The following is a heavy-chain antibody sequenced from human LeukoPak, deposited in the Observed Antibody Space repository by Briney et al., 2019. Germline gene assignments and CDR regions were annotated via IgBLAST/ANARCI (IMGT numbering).Heavy chain of an antibody. Sequence: GGSLRLSCAASGFTFSSYGMHWVRQAPGKGLEWVAVISYDGSNKYYADSVKGRFTISRDNSKNTLSLQMNSLRAEDTAVYYCAKNLPDYYDSSGYYSRDDFDYWGQGTLVTVSS. CDR2: ISYDGSNK. D-gene: IGHD3-22*01. J-gene: IGHJ4*02. CDR1: GFTFSSYG. V-gene: IGHV3-30*18. CDR3: AKNLPDYYDSSGYYSRDDFDY.